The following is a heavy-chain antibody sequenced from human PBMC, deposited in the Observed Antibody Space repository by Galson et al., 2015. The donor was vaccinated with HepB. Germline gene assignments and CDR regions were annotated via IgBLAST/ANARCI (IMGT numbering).Heavy chain of an antibody. Sequence: LSLTCTVSGGSIRSSSYYWGWIRQPPGKGLEWIGSIYYSGSTYYNPSLKSRVTISVDTSKNQFSLKLSSVTAADTAVYYCASRPLYCSSTSCSDYWGQGTLVTVSS. CDR2: IYYSGST. D-gene: IGHD2-2*01. CDR3: ASRPLYCSSTSCSDY. J-gene: IGHJ4*02. V-gene: IGHV4-39*01. CDR1: GGSIRSSSYY.